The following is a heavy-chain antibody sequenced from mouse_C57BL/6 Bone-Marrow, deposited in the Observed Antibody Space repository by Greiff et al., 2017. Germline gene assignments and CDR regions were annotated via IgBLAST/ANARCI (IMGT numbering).Heavy chain of an antibody. J-gene: IGHJ2*01. CDR3: ARSSYFDY. Sequence: EVKVVESGPELVKPGASVKIPCKASGYTFTDYNMDWVKQSHGKSLEWIGDINPNNGGTIYNQKFKGKATLTVDKSSSTAYMELRSLTSEDTAVYYCARSSYFDYWGQGTTLTVSS. V-gene: IGHV1-18*01. CDR1: GYTFTDYN. CDR2: INPNNGGT.